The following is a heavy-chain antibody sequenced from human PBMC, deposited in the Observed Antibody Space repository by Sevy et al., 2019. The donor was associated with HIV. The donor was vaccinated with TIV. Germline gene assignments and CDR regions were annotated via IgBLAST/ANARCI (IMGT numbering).Heavy chain of an antibody. D-gene: IGHD3-22*01. CDR2: ISSDGSDK. Sequence: GGSLRLSCVVSGFTFRSYDMHWVLQAPGKALEWVAAISSDGSDKYYAASVKGRFIISRDNSRNTLYVQMNRLRPEEDSATYYCAKQSIPDYFDSPGYNHLDSWGQGTLVTVSS. V-gene: IGHV3-30*18. CDR3: AKQSIPDYFDSPGYNHLDS. J-gene: IGHJ5*01. CDR1: GFTFRSYD.